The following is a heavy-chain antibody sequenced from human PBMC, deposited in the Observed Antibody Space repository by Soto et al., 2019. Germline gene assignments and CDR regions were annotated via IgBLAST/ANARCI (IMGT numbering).Heavy chain of an antibody. V-gene: IGHV3-74*01. J-gene: IGHJ4*02. CDR1: GLTLSHYW. CDR3: VSLSAPDDF. Sequence: EVLLVESGGGLVQPGGSMRLACAASGLTLSHYWMHWVRQVPGKGLVWVAEISNDERNIRTSYADSVKGRFTVSRDDAKNTLYLQMNSLRGDDTALYYCVSLSAPDDFWGQGAQVTVSS. CDR2: ISNDERNI. D-gene: IGHD6-25*01.